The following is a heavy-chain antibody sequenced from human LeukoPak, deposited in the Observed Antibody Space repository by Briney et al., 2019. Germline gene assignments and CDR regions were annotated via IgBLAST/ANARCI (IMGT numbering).Heavy chain of an antibody. J-gene: IGHJ5*02. Sequence: PSETLSLTCAVYGGSFSGYYWSWIRQPPGKGLEWIAEINHSGSTNYNPSLKSRVTISVDMSKNQFSLELTSVTAADTAVYYCARGPASGSNFAWFDPWGQGTLVTVSS. CDR3: ARGPASGSNFAWFDP. V-gene: IGHV4-34*01. CDR2: INHSGST. D-gene: IGHD3-10*01. CDR1: GGSFSGYY.